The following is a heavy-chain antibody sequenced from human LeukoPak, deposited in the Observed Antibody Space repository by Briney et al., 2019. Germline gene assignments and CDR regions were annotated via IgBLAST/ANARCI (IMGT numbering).Heavy chain of an antibody. J-gene: IGHJ4*02. Sequence: GGSLRLSCAASGFTFSSYWMHWVRQAPGKGLVWVSRISSDGSSTSYADSVKGRFTISRDNAKNTLYLQMNSLRAEDTAVYYCARDGRGWLTSPKVDYWGQGTLVTVSS. CDR3: ARDGRGWLTSPKVDY. CDR1: GFTFSSYW. CDR2: ISSDGSST. V-gene: IGHV3-74*01. D-gene: IGHD5-12*01.